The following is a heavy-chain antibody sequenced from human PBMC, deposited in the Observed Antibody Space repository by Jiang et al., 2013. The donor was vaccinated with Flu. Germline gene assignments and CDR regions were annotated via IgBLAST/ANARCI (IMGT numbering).Heavy chain of an antibody. V-gene: IGHV4-59*13. D-gene: IGHD5-12*01. CDR3: ARDSGYDWGFDY. J-gene: IGHJ4*02. CDR1: GGSISSYY. CDR2: IYYSGST. Sequence: GPGLVKPSETLSLTCTVSGGSISSYYWSWIRQPPGKGLERIGYIYYSGSTNYNPSLKSRVTISVDTSKNQFSLKLSSVTAADTAVYYCARDSGYDWGFDYWGQGTLVTVSS.